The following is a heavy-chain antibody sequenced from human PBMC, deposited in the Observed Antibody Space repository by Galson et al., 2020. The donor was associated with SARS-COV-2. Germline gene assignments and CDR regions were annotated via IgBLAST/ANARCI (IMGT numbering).Heavy chain of an antibody. D-gene: IGHD6-19*01. CDR3: SREGWQGGY. CDR2: IKGDGSET. J-gene: IGHJ4*02. V-gene: IGHV3-7*01. CDR1: GFTFNDFW. Sequence: GGSLRLSCEVSGFTFNDFWMSWFRQAPGKVLLWLANIKGDGSETNYADFVKGRFSISRDNAANSLYLQMNSLRVEDSAVYYCSREGWQGGYWGQGTRVTVSS.